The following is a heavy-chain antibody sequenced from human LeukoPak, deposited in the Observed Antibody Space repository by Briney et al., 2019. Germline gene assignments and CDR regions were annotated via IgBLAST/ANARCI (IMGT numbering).Heavy chain of an antibody. D-gene: IGHD3-10*01. CDR1: GDTFSPFS. CDR2: IYHTGNT. J-gene: IGHJ4*02. V-gene: IGHV4-34*01. Sequence: SETLSLTCAVYGDTFSPFSWTWIRQPPGKGLEWLGDIYHTGNTNYNPPLKSRVTMSVDTSKVQFSLRLVSVTAADTAVYYCARGSPSSSTYYFGSGSQYYFDYWGQGTLVTVSS. CDR3: ARGSPSSSTYYFGSGSQYYFDY.